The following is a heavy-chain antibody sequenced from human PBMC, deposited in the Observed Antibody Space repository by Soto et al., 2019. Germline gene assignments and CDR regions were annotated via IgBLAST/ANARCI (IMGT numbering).Heavy chain of an antibody. V-gene: IGHV3-30*18. J-gene: IGHJ5*02. CDR2: ISYDGSDK. CDR3: AKTAGYDYVWGSSGLDP. CDR1: GFTFSNYG. Sequence: GGSLRLSCAASGFTFSNYGMHWARQAPGKGLEWVAVISYDGSDKYYADSVKGRFTISRDDSKNTLYLQMNSLSAEDTAVYYCAKTAGYDYVWGSSGLDPWGQGALVTVSS. D-gene: IGHD3-16*01.